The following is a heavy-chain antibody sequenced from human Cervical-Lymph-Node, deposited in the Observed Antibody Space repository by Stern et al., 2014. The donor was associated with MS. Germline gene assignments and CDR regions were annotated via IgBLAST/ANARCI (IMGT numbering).Heavy chain of an antibody. V-gene: IGHV1-18*01. CDR1: GYFFTSYG. Sequence: VQLLESGAEVKKPGASVKVSCKASGYFFTSYGISWVRQAPGQGLEWMGWISAANGDTNYAQNVQGRVTMTTDTSTNTAYMELSSLRSDDTALYYCARDSLIRTFGVEEGMDVWGQGTTVTVSS. CDR3: ARDSLIRTFGVEEGMDV. CDR2: ISAANGDT. D-gene: IGHD3-3*01. J-gene: IGHJ6*02.